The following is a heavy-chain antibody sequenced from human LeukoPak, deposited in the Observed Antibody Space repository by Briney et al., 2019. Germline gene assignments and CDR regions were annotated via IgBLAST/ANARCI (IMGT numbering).Heavy chain of an antibody. CDR2: FIPLFGQA. D-gene: IGHD2-15*01. J-gene: IGHJ3*01. V-gene: IGHV1-69*04. CDR1: GGNFNDHV. CDR3: ARVPHLVVVYAFDV. Sequence: ASVKVSCKASGGNFNDHVISWVRQAPGQGLEWMGRFIPLFGQADYAQKFQGRVTITADKSTTTVYMDLSSLRSEDTAVFYCARVPHLVVVYAFDVWGQGTLVAVSS.